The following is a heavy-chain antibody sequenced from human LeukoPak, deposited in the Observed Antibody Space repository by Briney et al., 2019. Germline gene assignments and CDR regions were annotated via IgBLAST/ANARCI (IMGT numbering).Heavy chain of an antibody. CDR2: ISGGGGST. Sequence: GGSLRLSCAASGFTFSGYAMNWVRQAPGKGLEWVSGISGGGGSTDYADSVKGRFTISRDNSKNTLYLQMNSLRAEDTAVYYCAKAKRTLAPGGYWGQGTLVTVSS. J-gene: IGHJ4*02. CDR3: AKAKRTLAPGGY. D-gene: IGHD3-10*01. V-gene: IGHV3-23*01. CDR1: GFTFSGYA.